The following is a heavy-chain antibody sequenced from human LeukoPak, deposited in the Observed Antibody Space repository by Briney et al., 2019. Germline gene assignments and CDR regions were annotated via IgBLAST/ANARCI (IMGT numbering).Heavy chain of an antibody. CDR2: ISYDGSNK. Sequence: PGGSLRLSCAASGFTFSSYAMHWVRQAPGKGLEWVAVISYDGSNKYYADSVKGRFTISRDNSKNTLYLQMNSLRAEDTAVYYCASNPNYDTTADYYYYGMDVWGQGTTVTVSS. V-gene: IGHV3-30*14. CDR3: ASNPNYDTTADYYYYGMDV. J-gene: IGHJ6*02. CDR1: GFTFSSYA. D-gene: IGHD3-22*01.